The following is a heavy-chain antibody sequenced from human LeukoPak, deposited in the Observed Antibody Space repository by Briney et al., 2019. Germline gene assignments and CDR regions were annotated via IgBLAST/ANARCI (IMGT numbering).Heavy chain of an antibody. CDR2: IHHSGST. D-gene: IGHD6-13*01. CDR3: ARESDAGYSLGY. V-gene: IGHV4-4*02. CDR1: GGSIYNNW. Sequence: SETLSLTCAVSGGSIYNNWWSWVRQAPGKGLEWIGEIHHSGSTNYNPSLKSRVTISVDKSNNKFSLGVSSVTAADTAVYYCARESDAGYSLGYWGQGSLVTVSS. J-gene: IGHJ4*02.